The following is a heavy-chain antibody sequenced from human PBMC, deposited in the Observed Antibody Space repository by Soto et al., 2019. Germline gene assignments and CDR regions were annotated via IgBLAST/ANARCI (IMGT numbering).Heavy chain of an antibody. D-gene: IGHD3-9*01. CDR3: AKDIPSYDIRVGIAADIDY. CDR2: ISVYSGGR. V-gene: IGHV3-9*01. Sequence: GGSLRLSCAASGFTFDDCTMHWVRQAPGKGLEWVSGISVYSGGRGYADSVKGRFTISRDNAKNSQYLQMNRLRAEDTALYYCAKDIPSYDIRVGIAADIDYWGQGTLVTVSS. CDR1: GFTFDDCT. J-gene: IGHJ4*02.